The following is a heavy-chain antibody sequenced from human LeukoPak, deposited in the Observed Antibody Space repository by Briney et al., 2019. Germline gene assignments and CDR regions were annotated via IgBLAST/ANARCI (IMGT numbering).Heavy chain of an antibody. CDR2: LNSDGSDR. CDR3: AREGNWNLDY. Sequence: PGGSLRLSCAASGFTFSSHWMHWVRQVPGKGLVWVSRLNSDGSDRQYADSVKGRFTISRDNAKNMLYLQMSSLRAEDTAAYYCAREGNWNLDYWGQGTVVTVSS. CDR1: GFTFSSHW. J-gene: IGHJ4*02. V-gene: IGHV3-74*03. D-gene: IGHD1-1*01.